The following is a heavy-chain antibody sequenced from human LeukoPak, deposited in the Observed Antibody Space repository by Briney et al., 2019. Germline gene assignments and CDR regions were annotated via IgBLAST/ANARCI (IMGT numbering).Heavy chain of an antibody. D-gene: IGHD4/OR15-4a*01. CDR3: ARRAGAYSHPYDY. Sequence: GGSLRLSCAASGFTFSSYGMHWVRQAPGKGLEWVAFIRYDGSTKYYADSVKGRFTISRDNSKNTLYLQMNSLRAEDTAVYYCARRAGAYSHPYDYWGQGTLVTVSS. J-gene: IGHJ4*02. CDR2: IRYDGSTK. V-gene: IGHV3-30*12. CDR1: GFTFSSYG.